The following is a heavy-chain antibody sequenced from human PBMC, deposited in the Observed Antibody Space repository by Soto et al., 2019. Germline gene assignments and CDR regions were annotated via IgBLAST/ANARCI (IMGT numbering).Heavy chain of an antibody. CDR1: CGSISSSSYY. D-gene: IGHD3-22*01. CDR3: ARDDSSSWNRNNWFDP. Sequence: PSETLSLTCTVSCGSISSSSYYWGWIRQPPGKGLEWIGMISHSGSSYYNPSLKSRVTISLGTPKNQFSLKMRSVTAADTAVYYCARDDSSSWNRNNWFDPWGQGTLVTVSS. V-gene: IGHV4-39*07. J-gene: IGHJ5*02. CDR2: ISHSGSS.